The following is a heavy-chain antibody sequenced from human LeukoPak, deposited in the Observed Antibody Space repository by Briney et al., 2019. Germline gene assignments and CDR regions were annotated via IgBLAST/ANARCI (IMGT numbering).Heavy chain of an antibody. J-gene: IGHJ1*01. CDR3: AKDGTSSWQDKYFQH. CDR2: ISSGGTT. Sequence: GGSLRLSCAASGFTFSSYAMSWVRQAPGKGLEWVSAISSGGTTYYASSVKGRFTISRDNSKNTLYLQMNSLRAEDTAVYYCAKDGTSSWQDKYFQHWGQGTLVTVSS. V-gene: IGHV3-23*01. D-gene: IGHD6-13*01. CDR1: GFTFSSYA.